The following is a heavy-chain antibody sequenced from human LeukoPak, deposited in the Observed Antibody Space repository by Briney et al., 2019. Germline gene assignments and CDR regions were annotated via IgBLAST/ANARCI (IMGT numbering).Heavy chain of an antibody. V-gene: IGHV3-7*01. CDR1: GFTFSSYW. J-gene: IGHJ5*02. CDR2: INQDGSEK. Sequence: GGSLRLSCAASGFTFSSYWMTWVRQAPGKGLEWVANINQDGSEKNYVDSVKGRFTISRDNAKNTLYLQMNSLRAAVTAVYYCARNSGTHPWGQGTLVTVSS. CDR3: ARNSGTHP. D-gene: IGHD2-21*01.